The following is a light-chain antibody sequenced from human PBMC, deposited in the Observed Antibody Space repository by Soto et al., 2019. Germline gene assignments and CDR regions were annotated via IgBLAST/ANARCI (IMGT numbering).Light chain of an antibody. CDR3: QQCGSSPRT. V-gene: IGKV3-20*01. CDR2: GAS. J-gene: IGKJ1*01. Sequence: EIVLTQSPGTLSLSPGERATLSCRASQSVSSSYLAWYKQNPGQAPRLLIYGASSRATGIPDRFSGSGSGTDFTLTISRLETEDFAVYYCQQCGSSPRTFGQGTKVEIK. CDR1: QSVSSSY.